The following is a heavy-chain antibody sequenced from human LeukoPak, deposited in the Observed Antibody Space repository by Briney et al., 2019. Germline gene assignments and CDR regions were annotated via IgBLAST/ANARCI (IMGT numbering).Heavy chain of an antibody. CDR2: IKEDGSEK. D-gene: IGHD2-21*01. J-gene: IGHJ4*02. Sequence: GGSLRLSCAASGFTFSNYWMSWVRQAPEKGLEWVANIKEDGSEKYYVESVEGRFTISRDNAKTSLYLQMNSLRAEDTAVYYCVREVRREGDQFDYWGQGTLVTVSS. CDR3: VREVRREGDQFDY. V-gene: IGHV3-7*01. CDR1: GFTFSNYW.